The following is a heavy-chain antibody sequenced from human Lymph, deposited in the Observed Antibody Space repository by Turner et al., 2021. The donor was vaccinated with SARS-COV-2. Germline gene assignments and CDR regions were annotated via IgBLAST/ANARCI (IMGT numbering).Heavy chain of an antibody. CDR3: ARVGPGGFDY. J-gene: IGHJ4*02. V-gene: IGHV1-46*01. CDR1: GYTFTSYY. Sequence: QVQLVQSGAEVKKPGASVKVSCKASGYTFTSYYMHWVRQAPGQGLEWMGIINPSGDSTSYAQKFQGRVTMTRDTSTSTVYMELSSLRSEDTAVNYCARVGPGGFDYWGQGTPVTVSS. CDR2: INPSGDST. D-gene: IGHD2-15*01.